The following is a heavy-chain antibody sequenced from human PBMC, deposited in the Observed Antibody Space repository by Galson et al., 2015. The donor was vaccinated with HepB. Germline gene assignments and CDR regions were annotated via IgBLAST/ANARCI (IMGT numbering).Heavy chain of an antibody. CDR2: INTNTGNP. CDR1: GYTFTSYA. D-gene: IGHD2-2*01. V-gene: IGHV7-4-1*02. J-gene: IGHJ6*03. Sequence: SVKVSCKASGYTFTSYAMNWVRQAPGQGLEWMGWINTNTGNPTYAQGFTGRFVFSLDTSVSTAYLQISSLKAEDTAVYYCAREGYCSSTSCYEGDYYYYYMDVWGKGTTVTVSS. CDR3: AREGYCSSTSCYEGDYYYYYMDV.